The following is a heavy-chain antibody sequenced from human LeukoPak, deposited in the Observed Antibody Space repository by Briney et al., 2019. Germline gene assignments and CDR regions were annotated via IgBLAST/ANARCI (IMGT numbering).Heavy chain of an antibody. J-gene: IGHJ4*02. CDR2: IYYSGST. D-gene: IGHD3-3*01. CDR3: ARWAAYQATIGSTIYYFDY. Sequence: SETLSLTCTVSGGSISSYYWSWIRQPPGKGLEWIGYIYYSGSTNYNPSLKSRVTISVDTSKNQFSLKLSSVTAADTAVYYCARWAAYQATIGSTIYYFDYWGQGTLVTVSS. CDR1: GGSISSYY. V-gene: IGHV4-59*01.